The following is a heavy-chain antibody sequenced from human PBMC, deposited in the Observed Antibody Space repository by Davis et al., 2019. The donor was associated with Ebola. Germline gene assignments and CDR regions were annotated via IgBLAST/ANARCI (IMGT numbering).Heavy chain of an antibody. CDR3: ATLRRTITGMDDGFDI. V-gene: IGHV5-51*01. J-gene: IGHJ3*02. Sequence: GESLKISCKGSGYTFSSYWIGWVRQMPGKGLEWMGIIYPLDSDTRYSPSFQGQVTISADKSFKTAFLQWSSLKASDTARYYCATLRRTITGMDDGFDIWGQGTMVTVSS. CDR1: GYTFSSYW. CDR2: IYPLDSDT. D-gene: IGHD1-20*01.